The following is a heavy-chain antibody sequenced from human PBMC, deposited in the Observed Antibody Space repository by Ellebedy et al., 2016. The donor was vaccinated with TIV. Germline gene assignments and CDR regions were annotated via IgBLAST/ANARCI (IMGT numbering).Heavy chain of an antibody. V-gene: IGHV4-31*03. CDR2: IYYSGST. J-gene: IGHJ6*02. CDR1: GGSITSNGHY. D-gene: IGHD3-16*01. Sequence: SETLSLXXTVSGGSITSNGHYWTWIRQHPGKGLEWMGNIYYSGSTNYNPSLKSRLTILVDTSQNQFSLKLNSMTAADTAVYYCARDEGVFGMDVWGQGTTVIVSS. CDR3: ARDEGVFGMDV.